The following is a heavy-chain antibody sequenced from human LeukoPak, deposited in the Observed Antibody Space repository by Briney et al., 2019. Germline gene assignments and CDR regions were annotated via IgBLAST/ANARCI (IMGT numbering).Heavy chain of an antibody. D-gene: IGHD4-17*01. V-gene: IGHV4-34*01. CDR3: ARGELYGDFDY. Sequence: SETLSLTCAVYGGSFSGYYWSWIRQPPGKGLEWIGEINHGGSTNYNPSLKSRVTISVDTSKNQFSLKLSSVTAADTAVYYCARGELYGDFDYWGQGTLVTVSS. CDR1: GGSFSGYY. J-gene: IGHJ4*02. CDR2: INHGGST.